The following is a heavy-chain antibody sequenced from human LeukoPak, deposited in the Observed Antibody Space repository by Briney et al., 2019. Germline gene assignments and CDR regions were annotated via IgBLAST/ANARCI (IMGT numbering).Heavy chain of an antibody. V-gene: IGHV3-23*01. J-gene: IGHJ3*02. CDR3: AKSRQWLVNDAFDI. Sequence: GGSLRLSCAAPGFTFSSYAMSWVRQAPGEGLEWVSAISDSGISTYYADSVKGRFTISRDNSKNALYLQMNSLRAEDTAVYYCAKSRQWLVNDAFDIWGQGTMVTVSS. CDR2: ISDSGIST. D-gene: IGHD6-19*01. CDR1: GFTFSSYA.